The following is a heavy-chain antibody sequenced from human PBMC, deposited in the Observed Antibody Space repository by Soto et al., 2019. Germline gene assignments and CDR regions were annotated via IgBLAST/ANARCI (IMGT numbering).Heavy chain of an antibody. CDR2: INAGNGNT. J-gene: IGHJ4*02. Sequence: QVQLVQSGAEVKKPGASVKVSCKASGYTFTSYAMHWVRQAPGQRLEWMGWINAGNGNTKYSQKFRGRVTITRDTSASTAYMELSSLRSEDTAVYYCARDLFGVAVAGTGDYWGQGTLVTVSS. D-gene: IGHD6-19*01. V-gene: IGHV1-3*01. CDR1: GYTFTSYA. CDR3: ARDLFGVAVAGTGDY.